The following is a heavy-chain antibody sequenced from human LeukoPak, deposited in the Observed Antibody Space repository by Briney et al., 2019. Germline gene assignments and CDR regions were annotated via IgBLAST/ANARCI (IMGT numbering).Heavy chain of an antibody. CDR3: ARVAGSIDY. V-gene: IGHV1-8*03. CDR1: GNTFTTYD. J-gene: IGHJ4*02. CDR2: MNPNSGYT. D-gene: IGHD6-19*01. Sequence: ASVKVSCKASGNTFTTYDINWVRQATGQGLEWMGWMNPNSGYTGYARKFQGRVAITRDTSISTAYMELSSLRSEDTAVYYCARVAGSIDYWGQGTLVTVSS.